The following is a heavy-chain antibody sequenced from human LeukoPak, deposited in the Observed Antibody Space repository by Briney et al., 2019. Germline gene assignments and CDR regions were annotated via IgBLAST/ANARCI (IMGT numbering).Heavy chain of an antibody. Sequence: MPSETLSLTCTVSGGSISSYYWSWIRQPPGKGLEWIGEINHSGSTNYNPSLKSRVTISVDTSKNQFSLKLSSVTAADTAVYYCARGLSDIVVVVAATNFDYWGQGTLVTVSS. CDR1: GGSISSYY. V-gene: IGHV4-34*01. CDR2: INHSGST. D-gene: IGHD2-15*01. CDR3: ARGLSDIVVVVAATNFDY. J-gene: IGHJ4*02.